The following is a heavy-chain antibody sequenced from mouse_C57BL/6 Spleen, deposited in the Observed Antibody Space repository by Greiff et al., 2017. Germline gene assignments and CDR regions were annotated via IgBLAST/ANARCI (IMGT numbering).Heavy chain of an antibody. V-gene: IGHV1-55*01. CDR1: GYTFTSYW. CDR2: IYPGSGST. J-gene: IGHJ1*03. CDR3: ARCDSSYWYFDV. Sequence: QVQLQQPGAELVKPGASVKMSCKASGYTFTSYWITWVKQRPGQGLEWIGDIYPGSGSTNYNEKFKSKATLTVDTSSSTAYMQLSSRTSEDSAVYYCARCDSSYWYFDVWGTGTTVTVSS. D-gene: IGHD1-1*01.